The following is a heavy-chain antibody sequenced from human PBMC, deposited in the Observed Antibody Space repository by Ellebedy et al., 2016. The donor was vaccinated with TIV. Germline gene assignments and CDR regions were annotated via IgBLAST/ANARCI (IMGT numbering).Heavy chain of an antibody. V-gene: IGHV3-23*01. CDR2: ISNSGDTT. CDR1: GFTFSCCA. CDR3: TNGGLSNSPRHYFDS. J-gene: IGHJ4*02. D-gene: IGHD5/OR15-5a*01. Sequence: GESLKISCAASGFTFSCCAMSWVRQTPGKGLEWVSVISNSGDTTYADYVKGRFTISRDNSKDTLFLQMNSLRADDTALYYCTNGGLSNSPRHYFDSWGQGTLVTVSS.